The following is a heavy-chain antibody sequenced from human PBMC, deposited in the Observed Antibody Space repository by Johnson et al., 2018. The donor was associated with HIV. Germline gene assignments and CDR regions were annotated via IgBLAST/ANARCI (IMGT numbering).Heavy chain of an antibody. D-gene: IGHD4-17*01. V-gene: IGHV3-72*01. CDR2: SRNKHNNYTT. CDR1: GFTLSDHY. J-gene: IGHJ3*02. Sequence: VQLVESGGGVVQPGRSLRLSCAASGFTLSDHYMDWVRKAPGKGLEWVGLSRNKHNNYTTEYAASVKGRFTISRDDSKNSLYLQMNSLRAEDTALYYCARDKYGVPSGAFDIWGQGTMVSVSS. CDR3: ARDKYGVPSGAFDI.